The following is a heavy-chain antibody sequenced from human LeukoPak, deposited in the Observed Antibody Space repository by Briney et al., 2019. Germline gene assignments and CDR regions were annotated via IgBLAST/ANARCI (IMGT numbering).Heavy chain of an antibody. J-gene: IGHJ4*02. CDR2: ISNSGGAT. D-gene: IGHD1-1*01. Sequence: PGGSLRLSCAASGFMFSNSAMNWVRQAPGEGLEWVSTISNSGGATYYADSVKGRFTISRDNSKHTLYLQMNSLRVEDTALYYCAKGTTDFDYWGQGTRVIVSS. CDR1: GFMFSNSA. CDR3: AKGTTDFDY. V-gene: IGHV3-23*01.